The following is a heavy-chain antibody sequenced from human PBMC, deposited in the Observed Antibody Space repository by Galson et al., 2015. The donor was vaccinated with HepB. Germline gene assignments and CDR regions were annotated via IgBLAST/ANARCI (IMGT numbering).Heavy chain of an antibody. Sequence: SLRLSCAASGFPFSAYWMSWVRQAPGKGLEWVAMIKQDGSDKYYVDSVKGRFTVSRDNAKNSLYLQMNSLRAEDTALYFCANAVAGTSGYFDHWGQGTLVAVSS. J-gene: IGHJ4*02. CDR2: IKQDGSDK. D-gene: IGHD6-19*01. CDR1: GFPFSAYW. CDR3: ANAVAGTSGYFDH. V-gene: IGHV3-7*03.